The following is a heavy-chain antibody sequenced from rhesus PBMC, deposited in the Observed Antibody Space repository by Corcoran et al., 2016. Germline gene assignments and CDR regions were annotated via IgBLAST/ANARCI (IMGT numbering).Heavy chain of an antibody. D-gene: IGHD4-23*01. CDR2: ISVSSGST. J-gene: IGHJ4*01. CDR3: AREVNTVTTSYYFDY. CDR1: WGSVSSSNW. V-gene: IGHV4-65*01. Sequence: QVQLQQSGPGLVKPSETLSLPCAVSWGSVSSSNWRCWIRQPPGKGLEWMVYISVSSGSTYYNLSLKSRVTMSTDTSKNQFSLKLSSVTAADTAVYYCAREVNTVTTSYYFDYWGQGVLVTVSS.